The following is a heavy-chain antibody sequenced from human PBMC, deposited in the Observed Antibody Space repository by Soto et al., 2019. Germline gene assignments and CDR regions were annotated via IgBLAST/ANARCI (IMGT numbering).Heavy chain of an antibody. CDR3: ARDRLVAATSAPHYCYYGMDV. D-gene: IGHD2-15*01. CDR1: GFTFSSYS. J-gene: IGHJ6*02. V-gene: IGHV3-21*01. CDR2: ISSSSRYI. Sequence: GGSLRLSCATSGFTFSSYSMNWVRQAPGMGLEWVSSISSSSRYIYYADSVRGRFTISRDNAKNSLYLQINSLRAEDTAVYYCARDRLVAATSAPHYCYYGMDVWGQGTTVTVSS.